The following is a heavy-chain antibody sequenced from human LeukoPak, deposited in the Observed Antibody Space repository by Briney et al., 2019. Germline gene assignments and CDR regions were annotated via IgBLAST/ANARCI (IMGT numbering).Heavy chain of an antibody. J-gene: IGHJ6*02. V-gene: IGHV4-59*01. Sequence: SETLSLTCTVSGGSISSYYWSWIRQPPGKGLEWIGYIYYSGSTNYNPSLKSRVTISVDTSKNQFSLKLSSVTAADTAVCYCARVVSYYGSGSYYGMDVWGQGTTDTVSS. CDR2: IYYSGST. D-gene: IGHD3-10*01. CDR3: ARVVSYYGSGSYYGMDV. CDR1: GGSISSYY.